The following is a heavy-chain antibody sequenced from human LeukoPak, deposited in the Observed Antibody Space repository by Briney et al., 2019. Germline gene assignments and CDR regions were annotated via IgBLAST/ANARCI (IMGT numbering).Heavy chain of an antibody. CDR3: ARDRDVVVVAATLDY. V-gene: IGHV3-30-3*01. J-gene: IGHJ4*02. CDR1: GFTFSSYA. CDR2: ISYDGSNK. D-gene: IGHD2-15*01. Sequence: GRSLRLSCAASGFTFSSYAMHWVRQAPGKGLEWVAVISYDGSNKYYADSVKGRFTIPRDNSKNTLYLQMNSLRAEDTAVYYCARDRDVVVVAATLDYWGQGTLVTVSS.